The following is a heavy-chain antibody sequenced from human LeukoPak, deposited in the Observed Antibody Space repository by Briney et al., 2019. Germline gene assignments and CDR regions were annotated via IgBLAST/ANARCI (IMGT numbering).Heavy chain of an antibody. V-gene: IGHV3-30*02. CDR2: IRYDATST. CDR1: GFTFSHYG. J-gene: IGHJ4*02. CDR3: DTSTLAYGDYVTYY. Sequence: PGGSLRLSCAASGFTFSHYGMHWVRQPPGKGLEWLTFIRYDATSTYYVDSVKGRVTVSRDNSKNTLYLQMNSLRAEDTALYYCDTSTLAYGDYVTYYWGQGTLVSVSS. D-gene: IGHD4-17*01.